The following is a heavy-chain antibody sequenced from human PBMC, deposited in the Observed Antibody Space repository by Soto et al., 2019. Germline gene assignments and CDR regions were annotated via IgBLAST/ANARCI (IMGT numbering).Heavy chain of an antibody. V-gene: IGHV1-46*01. J-gene: IGHJ6*02. CDR2: INPSGGST. Sequence: ASVKVSCKASGYTFTTYYMHWGRQAPGQGLEWMGIINPSGGSTSYAQKFQGRVTMTRDTSTSTVYMELSSLRSEDTAVYYCAMWPHHQGAYYYYGMDVWGQGTTVTVSS. D-gene: IGHD2-2*01. CDR1: GYTFTTYY. CDR3: AMWPHHQGAYYYYGMDV.